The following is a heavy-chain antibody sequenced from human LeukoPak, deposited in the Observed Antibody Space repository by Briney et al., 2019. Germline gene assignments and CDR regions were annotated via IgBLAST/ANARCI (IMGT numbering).Heavy chain of an antibody. Sequence: GESLKISCQGSGYSFTSYWISWVRQMPGKGLEWMGRIDPSDSYTNYSPSFQGHVTISADKSISTAYLQWSSLKASDTAMYYCARRVAVAGPTDYWGQGTLVTASS. CDR1: GYSFTSYW. J-gene: IGHJ4*02. D-gene: IGHD6-19*01. CDR2: IDPSDSYT. V-gene: IGHV5-10-1*01. CDR3: ARRVAVAGPTDY.